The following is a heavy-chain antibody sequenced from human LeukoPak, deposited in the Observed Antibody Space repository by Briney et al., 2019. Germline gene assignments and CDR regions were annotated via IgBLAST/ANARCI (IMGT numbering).Heavy chain of an antibody. CDR3: ARGSIYYDSSGYYSFDAFDI. CDR2: IWYDGSNK. CDR1: GFTFSSYG. Sequence: PGRSLRLSCAASGFTFSSYGMHWVRQAPGKGLEWGAVIWYDGSNKYYADSVKGRFTISRDNSKNTLYLQMNSLRAEDTAVYYCARGSIYYDSSGYYSFDAFDIWGQGTMVTVSS. J-gene: IGHJ3*02. V-gene: IGHV3-33*01. D-gene: IGHD3-22*01.